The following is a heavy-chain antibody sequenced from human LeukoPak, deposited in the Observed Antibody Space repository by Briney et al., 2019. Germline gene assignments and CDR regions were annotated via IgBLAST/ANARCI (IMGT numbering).Heavy chain of an antibody. J-gene: IGHJ6*03. CDR2: ISGYNGNT. D-gene: IGHD1-26*01. CDR3: ARDLGPYTGSYYSYYHYMDV. Sequence: ASVRVSCKAYGYNFATSGIGWVRQAPGQGLEWLGWISGYNGNTKSAPKLQGRVTMTTDTSADTAYLELGSLRVDDTAIYYCARDLGPYTGSYYSYYHYMDVWGEGTSVTVSS. V-gene: IGHV1-18*01. CDR1: GYNFATSG.